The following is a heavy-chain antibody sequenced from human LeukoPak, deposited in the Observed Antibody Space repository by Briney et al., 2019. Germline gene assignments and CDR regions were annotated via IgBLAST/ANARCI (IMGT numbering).Heavy chain of an antibody. Sequence: GGSLRLSCAASGFTFSTYSMNSVRQAPGKGLEWVSSISSSGGSLYYADSVKGRFTISRDNAKNSLYLQMNSLRAEDTAVYSCARHYYDSSGQFLYTFDIWGQGTMVTVSS. J-gene: IGHJ3*02. CDR3: ARHYYDSSGQFLYTFDI. CDR2: ISSSGGSL. CDR1: GFTFSTYS. V-gene: IGHV3-21*01. D-gene: IGHD3-22*01.